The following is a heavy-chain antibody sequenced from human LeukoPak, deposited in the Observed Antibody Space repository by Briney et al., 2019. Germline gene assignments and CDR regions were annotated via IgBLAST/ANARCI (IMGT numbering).Heavy chain of an antibody. D-gene: IGHD2-8*01. CDR2: IRYDGSNK. CDR1: GFTFSSYG. J-gene: IGHJ4*02. Sequence: PGGSLRLSCAASGFTFSSYGMHWVRQAPGKGLEWVAFIRYDGSNKYYADSVKGRFTISRDNSKNTLYLQMNSLRAEDTAVYYCAKSFPKEWGLYSPFDYWGQGTLVTVSS. V-gene: IGHV3-30*02. CDR3: AKSFPKEWGLYSPFDY.